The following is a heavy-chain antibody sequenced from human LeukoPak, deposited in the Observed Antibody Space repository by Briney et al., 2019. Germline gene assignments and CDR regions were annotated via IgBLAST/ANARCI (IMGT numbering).Heavy chain of an antibody. CDR2: INPNSGGT. CDR3: ARELKGSSSNPPGDDAFDI. CDR1: GYTFIDYY. J-gene: IGHJ3*02. Sequence: ASVKVSCKASGYTFIDYYIHWVRQAPGQGLEWMGWINPNSGGTHYAQNFQGRVTMTRDTSISTAYLDLSRLRSDDTAVYYCARELKGSSSNPPGDDAFDIWGQGTMVTVSS. D-gene: IGHD6-6*01. V-gene: IGHV1-2*02.